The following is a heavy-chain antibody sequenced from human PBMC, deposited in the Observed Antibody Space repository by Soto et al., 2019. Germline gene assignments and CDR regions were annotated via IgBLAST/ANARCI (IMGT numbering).Heavy chain of an antibody. Sequence: QITLKESGPTRVKPTQTLTLTCSFSGFSLTSRPVGVAWIRQPPGKALEWLAVIYWDDDKRYSPSLKSRPTIAKHNSENPVVLTMAYMDPADTATYFCAHSGDMNGNWDQGYLDNWGQGILVTVSS. CDR3: AHSGDMNGNWDQGYLDN. J-gene: IGHJ4*02. V-gene: IGHV2-5*02. D-gene: IGHD1-1*01. CDR2: IYWDDDK. CDR1: GFSLTSRPVG.